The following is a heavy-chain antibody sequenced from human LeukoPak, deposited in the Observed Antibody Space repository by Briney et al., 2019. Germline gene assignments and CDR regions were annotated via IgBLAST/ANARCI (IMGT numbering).Heavy chain of an antibody. V-gene: IGHV4-4*07. J-gene: IGHJ3*02. CDR1: GDSISRYY. D-gene: IGHD6-13*01. CDR3: ARGSSSWYGGAFDI. CDR2: VYTSYSI. Sequence: SETLSLTCTVSGDSISRYYWSWIRQPAGKGLEWIGRVYTSYSINYNPSLKSRVTMSVDTSKNQVSLKLSSVTAADTAVYYCARGSSSWYGGAFDIWGQGTMVTVSS.